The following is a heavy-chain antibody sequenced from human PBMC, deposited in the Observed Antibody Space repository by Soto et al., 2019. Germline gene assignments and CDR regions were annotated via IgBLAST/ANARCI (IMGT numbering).Heavy chain of an antibody. Sequence: QVQLVQSGAEVKKPGSSVKVSCKASGGTFSSYAISWVRQAPGQGLEWMGGIIPIFGTANYAQKFQGRVTIKADKYTSTAYMELSSLRSEATAVYYCARATYYYDSSGYPPLGYWGQGTLVTVSS. V-gene: IGHV1-69*06. D-gene: IGHD3-22*01. CDR1: GGTFSSYA. CDR2: IIPIFGTA. J-gene: IGHJ4*02. CDR3: ARATYYYDSSGYPPLGY.